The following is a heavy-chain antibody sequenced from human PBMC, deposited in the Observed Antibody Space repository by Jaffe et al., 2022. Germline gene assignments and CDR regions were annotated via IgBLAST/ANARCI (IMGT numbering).Heavy chain of an antibody. J-gene: IGHJ3*02. D-gene: IGHD5-18*01. CDR3: AKYVRDTAMVRARGHAFDI. V-gene: IGHV3-23*01. CDR2: ISGSGGST. Sequence: EVQLLESGGGLVQPGGSLRLSCAASGFTFSSYAMSWVRQAPGKGLEWVSAISGSGGSTYYADSVKGRFTISRDNSKNTLYLQMNSLRAEDTAVYYCAKYVRDTAMVRARGHAFDIWGQGTMVTVSS. CDR1: GFTFSSYA.